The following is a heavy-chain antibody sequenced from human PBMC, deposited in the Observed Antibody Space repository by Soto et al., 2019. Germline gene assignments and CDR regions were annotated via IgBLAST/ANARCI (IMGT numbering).Heavy chain of an antibody. J-gene: IGHJ3*02. CDR2: IYYSGST. CDR1: GGSISSSSYY. D-gene: IGHD5-12*01. Sequence: QLQLQESGPGLVKPSETLSLTCTVSGGSISSSSYYWGWIRQPPGKGLEWIGSIYYSGSTYYNPSLKSRVTISVETSKNQFSLKLSSVTAADTAVYYCARHLRPRGYSGYDPTHGAFDIWGQGTMVTVSS. V-gene: IGHV4-39*01. CDR3: ARHLRPRGYSGYDPTHGAFDI.